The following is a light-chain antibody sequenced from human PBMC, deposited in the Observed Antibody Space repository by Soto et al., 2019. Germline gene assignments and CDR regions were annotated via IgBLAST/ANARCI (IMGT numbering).Light chain of an antibody. Sequence: DVVMTQSPLSLPVTLGQPASISCRSSQSLVFSGGNTYLSWIHQRPGQSPRRLIYKVSYRDSGVPDRFSGSGSGTDFTLEISRVETEDVGVYYCMQGTYWPPYTFGQGTKLEIK. CDR3: MQGTYWPPYT. V-gene: IGKV2-30*01. J-gene: IGKJ2*01. CDR2: KVS. CDR1: QSLVFSGGNTY.